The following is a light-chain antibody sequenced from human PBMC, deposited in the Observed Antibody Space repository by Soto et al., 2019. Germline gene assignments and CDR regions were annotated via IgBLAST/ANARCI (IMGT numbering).Light chain of an antibody. CDR1: SSDVGSYNY. CDR3: SSFTNSSPLGV. Sequence: QSVLTQPASVSGSPGQSITISCTGTSSDVGSYNYVSWYQHHPGKAPKLVIYDVDDRPSGVSNRFSGSKSGNTASLTISGLQAEDEADYYCSSFTNSSPLGVFGTGTKLTVL. CDR2: DVD. V-gene: IGLV2-14*03. J-gene: IGLJ1*01.